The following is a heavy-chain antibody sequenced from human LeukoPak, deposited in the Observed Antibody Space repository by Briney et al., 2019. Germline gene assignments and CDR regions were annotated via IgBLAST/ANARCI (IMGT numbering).Heavy chain of an antibody. CDR3: ARGRAYYYGSGTSNWFDP. D-gene: IGHD3-10*01. CDR2: MNPNSGNT. V-gene: IGHV1-8*01. CDR1: GYTFTSYD. J-gene: IGHJ5*02. Sequence: ASVKVSCKASGYTFTSYDINWVRQATGQGLEWMGWMNPNSGNTGYARKFQGRVTMTRNTSISTAYMELSSLRSEDTAVYYCARGRAYYYGSGTSNWFDPWGQGTLVTVSS.